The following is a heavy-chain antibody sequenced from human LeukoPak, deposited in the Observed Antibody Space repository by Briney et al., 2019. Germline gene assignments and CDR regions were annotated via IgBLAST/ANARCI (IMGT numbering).Heavy chain of an antibody. J-gene: IGHJ2*01. V-gene: IGHV3-20*04. CDR3: ARGPYSSSWYWYFDL. CDR1: GFTFDDYG. Sequence: PGGSLRLSCAASGFTFDDYGMSWVRQAPGKGLEWVSGINWNGRSTYFADSVKGRFTISRDNAKDSLYLQMNSLRVEDTALYYCARGPYSSSWYWYFDLWGRGTLVTVSS. D-gene: IGHD6-13*01. CDR2: INWNGRST.